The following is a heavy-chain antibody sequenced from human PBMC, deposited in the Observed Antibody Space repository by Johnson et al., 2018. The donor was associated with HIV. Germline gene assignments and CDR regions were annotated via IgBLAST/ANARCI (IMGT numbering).Heavy chain of an antibody. CDR2: IRYDGSNK. J-gene: IGHJ3*02. Sequence: QVQLVESGGGLIQPGGSLRLSCAASGFTVSSNYITWVRQAPGKGLEWVAFIRYDGSNKYYADSVKGRFTISRDNSKNTLYLQMNSLRAEDTAVYYCAKDKDAFDIWGQGTMVTVSS. CDR3: AKDKDAFDI. V-gene: IGHV3-30*02. CDR1: GFTVSSNY.